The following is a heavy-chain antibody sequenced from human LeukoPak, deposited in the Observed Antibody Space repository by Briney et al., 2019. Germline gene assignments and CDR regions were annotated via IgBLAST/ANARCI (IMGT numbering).Heavy chain of an antibody. CDR1: GYSFTSYW. D-gene: IGHD5-18*01. Sequence: GEPLKISCKGSGYSFTSYWIGWVRQTPGKGLEWMVVIYPGDSRTRYNPSFEGQVIISADKSINTAYLQWSSLKASDTAMYYCACREFYSPWPGPWGQGTLVTVSS. CDR3: ACREFYSPWPGP. V-gene: IGHV5-51*01. J-gene: IGHJ5*02. CDR2: IYPGDSRT.